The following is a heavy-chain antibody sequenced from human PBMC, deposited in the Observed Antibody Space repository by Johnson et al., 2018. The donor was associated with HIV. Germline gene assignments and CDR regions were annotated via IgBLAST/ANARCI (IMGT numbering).Heavy chain of an antibody. CDR1: GFTFSRYD. V-gene: IGHV3-13*01. Sequence: VQLVESGGGLVQPGGSLRLSCAASGFTFSRYDMHWVRQVTGKGLEWVSAIGAAGDTYYSDSVKCRITISRENAKNSLYLQMNSLRVGDTAIYYCARSSVRDDAIDIWGQGTLVTVSS. D-gene: IGHD3-10*01. CDR3: ARSSVRDDAIDI. CDR2: IGAAGDT. J-gene: IGHJ3*02.